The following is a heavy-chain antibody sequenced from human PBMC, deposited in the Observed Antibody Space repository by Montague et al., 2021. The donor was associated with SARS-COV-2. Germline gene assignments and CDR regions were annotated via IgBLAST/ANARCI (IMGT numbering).Heavy chain of an antibody. Sequence: SETLSLTCAVSGGSFSDYYWSWIRQPPGKGLEWIGEIYYSGSTNYNPSLRCRVTISVDTSKNQFSLKLSAVTAADTAVYYCARGAPTISMILVVMTGAGWYFDLWGRGTLVTVSS. CDR1: GGSFSDYY. D-gene: IGHD3-22*01. CDR3: ARGAPTISMILVVMTGAGWYFDL. J-gene: IGHJ2*01. V-gene: IGHV4-34*01. CDR2: IYYSGST.